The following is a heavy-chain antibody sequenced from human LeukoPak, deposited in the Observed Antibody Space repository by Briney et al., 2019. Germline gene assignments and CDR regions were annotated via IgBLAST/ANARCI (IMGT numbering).Heavy chain of an antibody. CDR1: GFSISTHGVG. Sequence: SGPTLVNPTQTLTLTCTFSGFSISTHGVGVGRIRQPPGKALEWLALIYWDGDSRYSPSLRSRLTITKDASKNQVVLTVTDVDPVDTATYFWAHSVALGYRSFDYWGQGTLVTVSS. CDR2: IYWDGDS. J-gene: IGHJ4*02. V-gene: IGHV2-5*02. D-gene: IGHD5-24*01. CDR3: AHSVALGYRSFDY.